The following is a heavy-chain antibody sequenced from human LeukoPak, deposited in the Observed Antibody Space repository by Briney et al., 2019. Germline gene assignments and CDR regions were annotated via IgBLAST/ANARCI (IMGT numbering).Heavy chain of an antibody. CDR3: ARTDY. J-gene: IGHJ4*02. V-gene: IGHV3-30*04. CDR2: ISYDGSNK. Sequence: QPGRSLRLSCAASGFTFSSYAMHWVRQAPGKGLEWVAVISYDGSNKYYADSVKGRFTISRDNSKNTLYLQMNSLRAEDTAVYYCARTDYWGQGTLVTVSS. CDR1: GFTFSSYA.